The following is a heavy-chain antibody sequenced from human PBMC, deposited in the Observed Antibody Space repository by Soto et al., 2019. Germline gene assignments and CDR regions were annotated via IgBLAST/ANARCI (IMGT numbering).Heavy chain of an antibody. CDR3: ARVPDR. Sequence: SETLSLTCAVSGGSISSGGYSWSWIRQPPGKGLEWIGYIYHSGSTYYNPSLKSRVTISVDRSKNQFSLKLSSVTAADTAVYYCARVPDRWGQGTMGTVSS. D-gene: IGHD2-2*01. CDR2: IYHSGST. CDR1: GGSISSGGYS. J-gene: IGHJ4*02. V-gene: IGHV4-30-2*01.